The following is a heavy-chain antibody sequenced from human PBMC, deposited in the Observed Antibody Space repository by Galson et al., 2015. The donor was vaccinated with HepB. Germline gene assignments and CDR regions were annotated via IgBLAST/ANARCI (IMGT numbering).Heavy chain of an antibody. J-gene: IGHJ4*02. CDR2: IWYDGSNK. CDR3: AKSRRVYYYDSSGYFPGPYYYFDD. V-gene: IGHV3-33*06. D-gene: IGHD3-22*01. CDR1: GFTFSTYG. Sequence: SLRLSCAASGFTFSTYGMHWVRQAPGKGLEWVAFIWYDGSNKYYADSVKGRFTISRDNSKNTLYLQMNSLRAEDTAVYYCAKSRRVYYYDSSGYFPGPYYYFDDWGQGTLVTVSS.